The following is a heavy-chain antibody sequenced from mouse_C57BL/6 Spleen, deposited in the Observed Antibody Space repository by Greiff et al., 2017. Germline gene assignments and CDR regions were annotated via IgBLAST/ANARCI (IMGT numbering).Heavy chain of an antibody. J-gene: IGHJ4*01. V-gene: IGHV2-2*01. CDR3: ARGDYDDYAMDY. CDR2: IWSGGST. D-gene: IGHD2-4*01. Sequence: QVQLKESGPGLVQPSQSLSITCTVSGFSLTSYGVHWVRQSPGKGLEWLGVIWSGGSTDYNAAFISRPSISKDNSKSQVFFKMNSLQADDTAIYYCARGDYDDYAMDYWGQGTSVTVSS. CDR1: GFSLTSYG.